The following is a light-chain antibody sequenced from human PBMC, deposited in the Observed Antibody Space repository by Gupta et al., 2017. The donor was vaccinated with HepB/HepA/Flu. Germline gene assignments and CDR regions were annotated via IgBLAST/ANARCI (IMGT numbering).Light chain of an antibody. Sequence: SYDLTQPPSVSVSPGQTASIPCSGSKLGNNYVCWYQQKPGQSPVLVILEDNKRPSGIPERFSGPNSRNTATLTISGTQTIDEADYYCQAWDSTTVIFGGGTRLSVL. CDR3: QAWDSTTVI. CDR2: EDN. J-gene: IGLJ2*01. CDR1: KLGNNY. V-gene: IGLV3-1*01.